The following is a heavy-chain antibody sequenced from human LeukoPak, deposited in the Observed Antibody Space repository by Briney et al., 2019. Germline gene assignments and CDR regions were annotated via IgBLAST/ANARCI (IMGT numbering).Heavy chain of an antibody. D-gene: IGHD5-12*01. J-gene: IGHJ4*02. CDR3: ARDLKTTSGYDWHYHFDY. Sequence: SETLSLTCTVSGGSISSYYWSWIRQPPGKGLEWIGYIYYSGSTNYNPSLKSRVTISVDTSKNQFSLKLSSVTAADTAVYYCARDLKTTSGYDWHYHFDYWGQGTLVTVSS. V-gene: IGHV4-59*12. CDR2: IYYSGST. CDR1: GGSISSYY.